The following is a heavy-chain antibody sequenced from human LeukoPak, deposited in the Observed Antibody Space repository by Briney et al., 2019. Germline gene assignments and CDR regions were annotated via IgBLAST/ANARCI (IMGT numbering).Heavy chain of an antibody. D-gene: IGHD2-2*02. CDR3: ARRYTASPGERFDY. V-gene: IGHV4-59*08. CDR2: IYSSRNT. Sequence: SETLSLTCTVSGGSISTYYWTWIRQPPGKGLEWIGYIYSSRNTNYNPSLSSRVTISLDTSKNQFSLMLRSLTAADTAVYYCARRYTASPGERFDYWGQGILVTVSS. J-gene: IGHJ4*02. CDR1: GGSISTYY.